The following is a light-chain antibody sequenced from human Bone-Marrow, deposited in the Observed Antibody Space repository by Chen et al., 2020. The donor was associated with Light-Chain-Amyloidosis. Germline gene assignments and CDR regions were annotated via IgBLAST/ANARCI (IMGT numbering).Light chain of an antibody. Sequence: QSALTQPASVSGSPGQSITISCTGTSSDVGGDNHVSWYQQHPAKAPKLMIYEVTNRPSWVPDRFSGSKSDNTASLTISGLQPEDEADYFCSSYTITNTLVFGSGTRVTVL. CDR1: SSDVGGDNH. CDR3: SSYTITNTLV. CDR2: EVT. V-gene: IGLV2-14*01. J-gene: IGLJ1*01.